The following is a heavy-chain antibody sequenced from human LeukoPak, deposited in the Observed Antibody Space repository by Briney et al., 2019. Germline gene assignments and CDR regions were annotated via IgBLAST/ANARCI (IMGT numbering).Heavy chain of an antibody. Sequence: ASVKVSCKASGYTFTGYYMHWVRQAPGQGLEWMGWINPNSGGTNYAQKFQGRVTMTLDTSISTVYMELSRLRSDDTAVYYCARVDHEAAAGTEDYWGQGTLVTVSS. CDR3: ARVDHEAAAGTEDY. J-gene: IGHJ4*02. D-gene: IGHD6-13*01. V-gene: IGHV1-2*02. CDR2: INPNSGGT. CDR1: GYTFTGYY.